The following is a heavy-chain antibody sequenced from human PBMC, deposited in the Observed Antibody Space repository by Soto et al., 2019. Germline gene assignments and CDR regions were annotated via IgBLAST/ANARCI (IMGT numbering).Heavy chain of an antibody. J-gene: IGHJ4*02. Sequence: QVQLVQSGAEVKKPGASVKVSCKASGYTFTSYGISWVRQAPGQGREWMGWISAYNGNTNYAQKLNGRVTMTTDTSTNTAYMVLRSLRSDDTAVYYCARDHLLCPPHNYYDSSGYYPLPTDPSYYFDYWGQGTLVTVSS. CDR2: ISAYNGNT. V-gene: IGHV1-18*04. CDR1: GYTFTSYG. D-gene: IGHD3-22*01. CDR3: ARDHLLCPPHNYYDSSGYYPLPTDPSYYFDY.